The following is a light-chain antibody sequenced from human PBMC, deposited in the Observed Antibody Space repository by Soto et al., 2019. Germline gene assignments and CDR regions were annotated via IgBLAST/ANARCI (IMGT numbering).Light chain of an antibody. Sequence: QSVLTQPPSASGYPGQSVTISCTGTSSDVGAYKYVSRYQQYPGKAPKLMIYEVTKRPSGVPDRFSGSKSGNTASLTVSGLQAEDEADYYCTSYVGNDIWVFGGGTKVTVL. CDR2: EVT. V-gene: IGLV2-8*01. CDR3: TSYVGNDIWV. CDR1: SSDVGAYKY. J-gene: IGLJ3*02.